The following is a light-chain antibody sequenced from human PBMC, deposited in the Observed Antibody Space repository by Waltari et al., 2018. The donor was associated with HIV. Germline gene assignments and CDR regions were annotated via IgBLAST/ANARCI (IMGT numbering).Light chain of an antibody. CDR1: SSDIGNYKY. Sequence: QSALTQPASVSGSPGQSITISCTGASSDIGNYKYVSWYQHHPGIAPKLIIYEDNNRPSGGSNRVSGSKSGKTASLTISGLQAEDESDYYCSSYTDSSVIFGGGTKVTVL. CDR2: EDN. CDR3: SSYTDSSVI. J-gene: IGLJ2*01. V-gene: IGLV2-14*01.